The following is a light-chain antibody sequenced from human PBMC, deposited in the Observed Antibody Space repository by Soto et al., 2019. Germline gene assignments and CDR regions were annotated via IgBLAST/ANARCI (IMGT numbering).Light chain of an antibody. CDR3: QQYGSSPRT. CDR1: QSVSSSY. V-gene: IGKV3-20*01. J-gene: IGKJ2*01. CDR2: GAS. Sequence: EIVLTQSRGSLSLSPGERATLSCRASQSVSSSYLAWYQQKPGQAPRLLIYGASSRATGIPDRFSGSGSGTDFTLTISRLEPEDFAVYYCQQYGSSPRTFGQGTKPEIK.